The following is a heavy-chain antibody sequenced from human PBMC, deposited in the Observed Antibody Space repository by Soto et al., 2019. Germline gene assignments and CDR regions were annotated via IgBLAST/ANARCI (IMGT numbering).Heavy chain of an antibody. J-gene: IGHJ4*02. CDR2: INPSGGST. CDR1: GYTFTSYY. CDR3: ARDGYDSSGYYYELDY. V-gene: IGHV1-46*01. Sequence: GASVKVSCKASGYTFTSYYMHWVRQAPGQGLEWMGIINPSGGSTSYAQKFQGRVTMTRDTSTSTVYMELSSLRSEDTAVYYCARDGYDSSGYYYELDYWGQGTLVTVSS. D-gene: IGHD3-22*01.